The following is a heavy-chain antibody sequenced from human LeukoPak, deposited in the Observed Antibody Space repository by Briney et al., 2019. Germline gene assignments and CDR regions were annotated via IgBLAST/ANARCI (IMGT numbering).Heavy chain of an antibody. Sequence: AGGSLRLSCAASGFTFSSYGMSWVRQAPGKGLEWVSAISGSGGSTYYADSVKGRFTISRDNSKNTLYLQMNSLRAEDTAVYYCATDPGSFGGVIVPAWAWGQGTLVTVSS. J-gene: IGHJ4*02. CDR3: ATDPGSFGGVIVPAWA. V-gene: IGHV3-23*01. CDR1: GFTFSSYG. CDR2: ISGSGGST. D-gene: IGHD3-16*02.